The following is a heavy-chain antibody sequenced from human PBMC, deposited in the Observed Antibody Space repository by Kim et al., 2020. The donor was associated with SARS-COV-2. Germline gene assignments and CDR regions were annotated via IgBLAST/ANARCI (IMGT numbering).Heavy chain of an antibody. J-gene: IGHJ6*02. CDR1: GGSISSYY. CDR3: ARGGDPSWIQLWQQAYYYYYGMDV. Sequence: SETLSLTCTVSGGSISSYYWSWIRQPPGKGLEWIGYIYYSGSTNYNPSLKSRVTISVDTSKNQFSLKLSSVTAADTAVYYCARGGDPSWIQLWQQAYYYYYGMDVWGQGTTVTVSS. D-gene: IGHD5-18*01. CDR2: IYYSGST. V-gene: IGHV4-59*01.